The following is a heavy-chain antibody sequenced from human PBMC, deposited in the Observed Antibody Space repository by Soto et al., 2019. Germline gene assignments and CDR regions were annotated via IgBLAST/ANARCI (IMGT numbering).Heavy chain of an antibody. CDR1: GDSVSDNSAA. Sequence: SQTLSLTCAISGDSVSDNSAAWNWIRQSPSRGLEWLGRTYYRSKWYSDYAVSVKSRITINSDTSKNQFSLQLNFVTPDDSAVYYCARDGYSSSYDFDYWGQGTLVTSPQ. V-gene: IGHV6-1*01. CDR3: ARDGYSSSYDFDY. D-gene: IGHD6-6*01. CDR2: TYYRSKWYS. J-gene: IGHJ4*02.